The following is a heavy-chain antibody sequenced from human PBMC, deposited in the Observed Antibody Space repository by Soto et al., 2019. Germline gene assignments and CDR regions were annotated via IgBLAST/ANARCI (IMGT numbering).Heavy chain of an antibody. J-gene: IGHJ6*02. Sequence: SETLSLTCAVYGGSFSGYYWSWIRQPPGKGPEWIGEINHSGSTNYNPSLKSRVTISVDTSKNQFSLKLSSVTAAGTAVYYCARIRVTMVRGVIINYYYYGMDVWGQGTTVTVSS. V-gene: IGHV4-34*01. D-gene: IGHD3-10*01. CDR1: GGSFSGYY. CDR3: ARIRVTMVRGVIINYYYYGMDV. CDR2: INHSGST.